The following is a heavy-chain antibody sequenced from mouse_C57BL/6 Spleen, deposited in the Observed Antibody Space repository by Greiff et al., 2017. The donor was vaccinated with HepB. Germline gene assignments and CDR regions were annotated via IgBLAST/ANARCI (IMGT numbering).Heavy chain of an antibody. CDR3: ARGEEDGYPAY. V-gene: IGHV1-69*01. D-gene: IGHD2-3*01. Sequence: QVQLQQPGAELVMPGASVKLSCKASGYTFTSYWMHWVKQRPGQGLEWIGEIDHSDSYTNYNQKFKGKSTLTVDKSSSTAYMQLSSLTSEDSAVYYCARGEEDGYPAYWGQGTTLTVSS. CDR2: IDHSDSYT. CDR1: GYTFTSYW. J-gene: IGHJ2*01.